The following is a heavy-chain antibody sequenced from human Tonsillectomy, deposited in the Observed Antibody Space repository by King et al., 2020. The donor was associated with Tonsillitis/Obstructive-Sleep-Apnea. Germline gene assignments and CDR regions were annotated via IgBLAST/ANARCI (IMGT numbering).Heavy chain of an antibody. J-gene: IGHJ4*02. CDR2: IYYSGST. D-gene: IGHD3-9*01. CDR1: GGSISSGGYY. V-gene: IGHV4-31*03. CDR3: ARSARLRYFDPDFDY. Sequence: VPLQESGPGLVKPSQTLSLTCTVSGGSISSGGYYWSWIRQHPGKGLEWIGYIYYSGSTYYNPSLKSRVTISVDTSKNQFSLKLSSVTAADTAVYYCARSARLRYFDPDFDYWGQGTLVTVSS.